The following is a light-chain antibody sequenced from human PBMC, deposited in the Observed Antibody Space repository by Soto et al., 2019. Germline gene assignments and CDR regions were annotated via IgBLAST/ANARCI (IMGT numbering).Light chain of an antibody. V-gene: IGKV1-5*03. CDR2: MAS. J-gene: IGKJ1*01. CDR1: QSISSW. Sequence: DIQMTQSPSTLSASVGDRVTITCRASQSISSWLAWYQQKPGKAPNLLIYMASTLESGVPSRFSGSGSGTEFTLTITSLQPDEFATYYCQQYNVYSPTFGQGTKVEI. CDR3: QQYNVYSPT.